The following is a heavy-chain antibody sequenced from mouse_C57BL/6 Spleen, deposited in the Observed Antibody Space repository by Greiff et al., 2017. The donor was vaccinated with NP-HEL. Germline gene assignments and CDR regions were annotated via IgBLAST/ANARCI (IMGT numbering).Heavy chain of an antibody. D-gene: IGHD1-1*01. J-gene: IGHJ2*01. V-gene: IGHV1-9*01. CDR1: GYTFTGYW. Sequence: VQLQQSGAELMKPGASVKLSCKATGYTFTGYWIEWVKQRPGHGLEWIGEILPGSGSTNYNEKFKGKATFTADTYSNTAYMQLSSLTTEDSASYYCARVYYGSSYYFDYWGKGTTLTVSS. CDR3: ARVYYGSSYYFDY. CDR2: ILPGSGST.